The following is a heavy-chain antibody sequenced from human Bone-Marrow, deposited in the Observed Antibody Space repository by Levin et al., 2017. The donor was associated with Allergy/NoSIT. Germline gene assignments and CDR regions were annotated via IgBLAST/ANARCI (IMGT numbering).Heavy chain of an antibody. CDR2: MTSSSPYI. J-gene: IGHJ3*01. D-gene: IGHD1-26*01. CDR1: GFTFSSYN. CDR3: ARELPQRSPDGFDL. Sequence: GGSLRLSCAGSGFTFSSYNMNWVRQAPGKGLEWVASMTSSSPYILYADSVRGRFTVSRDNAENSLHLQMHSLRVDDTAVYYCARELPQRSPDGFDLWGQGTVVTVSS. V-gene: IGHV3-21*01.